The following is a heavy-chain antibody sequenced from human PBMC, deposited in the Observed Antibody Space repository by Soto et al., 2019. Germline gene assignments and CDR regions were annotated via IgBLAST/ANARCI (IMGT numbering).Heavy chain of an antibody. J-gene: IGHJ3*02. CDR3: AKYNYVWGSYRYPFDAFDI. D-gene: IGHD3-16*02. CDR1: GFTFSTYS. V-gene: IGHV3-23*01. Sequence: GGSLRLSCAASGFTFSTYSMNWVRQAPGKGLEWVSYISGSGSSTYYADSVKGRFTISRDNSKNTLYLQMTSLRAEDTAVYYCAKYNYVWGSYRYPFDAFDIWGQGTMVTVS. CDR2: ISGSGSST.